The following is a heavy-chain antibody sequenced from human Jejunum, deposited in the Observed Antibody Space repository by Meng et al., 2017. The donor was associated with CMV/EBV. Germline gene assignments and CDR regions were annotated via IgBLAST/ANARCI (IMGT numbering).Heavy chain of an antibody. V-gene: IGHV3-9*01. CDR3: AKAPSGGWNYFFYFDN. D-gene: IGHD1-7*01. J-gene: IGHJ4*02. CDR1: FNFHEYA. CDR2: ISWNSGSI. Sequence: FNFHEYAMHWVRQVPGKGLEWVSGISWNSGSIGYADSVKGRFTISRDNAKNSLFLQMNSLRAEDTALYYCAKAPSGGWNYFFYFDNWGQGTLVTVSS.